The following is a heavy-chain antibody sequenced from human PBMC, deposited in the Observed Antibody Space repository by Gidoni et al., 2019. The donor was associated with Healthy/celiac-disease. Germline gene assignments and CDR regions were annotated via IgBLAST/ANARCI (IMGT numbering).Heavy chain of an antibody. CDR1: GYTFTGYY. J-gene: IGHJ4*02. D-gene: IGHD6-13*01. V-gene: IGHV1-2*04. CDR3: ARGGYSSSWYSDY. CDR2: INPNSGGT. Sequence: QVQLVQSGAEVKKPGASVKVSCKDSGYTFTGYYMHWVRQAPGQGLEWMGWINPNSGGTNYAQTFQGWVTMTRDTSISTAYMELSRLRSDDTAVYYCARGGYSSSWYSDYWGQGTLVTVSS.